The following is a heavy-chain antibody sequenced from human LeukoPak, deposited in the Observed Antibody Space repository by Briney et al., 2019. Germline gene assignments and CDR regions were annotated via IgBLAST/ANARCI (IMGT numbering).Heavy chain of an antibody. CDR1: GGSISSSSYY. CDR3: ARGSGY. CDR2: IYYSGST. Sequence: KPSETLPLTCTVSGGSISSSSYYWGWIRQPPGKGLEWIGSIYYSGSTYYNPSLKSRVTISVDTSKDQFSLKLSSVTAADTAVYYCARGSGYWGQGTLVTVSS. V-gene: IGHV4-39*01. J-gene: IGHJ4*02.